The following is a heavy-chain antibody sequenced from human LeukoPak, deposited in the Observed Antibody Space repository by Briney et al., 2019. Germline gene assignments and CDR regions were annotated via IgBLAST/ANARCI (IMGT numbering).Heavy chain of an antibody. CDR1: GFTFSSYW. J-gene: IGHJ5*02. CDR3: ARADLIVDNWFDP. D-gene: IGHD3-22*01. V-gene: IGHV3-74*01. CDR2: INSDGSST. Sequence: GSLRLSCAASGFTFSSYWMHWVRQAPGKGLVWVSRINSDGSSTSYADSVKGRFTISRDNAKNTLYLQMNSLRAEDTAVYYCARADLIVDNWFDPWGQGTLVTVSS.